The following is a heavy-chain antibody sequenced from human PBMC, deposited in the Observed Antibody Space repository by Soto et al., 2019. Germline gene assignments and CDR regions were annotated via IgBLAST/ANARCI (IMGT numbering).Heavy chain of an antibody. Sequence: QVQLQESGPGLVKPSETLSLTCTVSGGSISSYYWSWIRQPPGKGLEWIGYIHDSGSTNYNPSLKSRVIMSVDTSKNHISLNLDSVTAADTAVYYCASGGWYLDPWGQGTLVTVSS. CDR2: IHDSGST. V-gene: IGHV4-59*01. CDR3: ASGGWYLDP. J-gene: IGHJ5*02. CDR1: GGSISSYY. D-gene: IGHD6-19*01.